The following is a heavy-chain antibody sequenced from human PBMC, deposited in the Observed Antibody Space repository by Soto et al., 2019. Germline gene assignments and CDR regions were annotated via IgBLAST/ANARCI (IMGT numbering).Heavy chain of an antibody. CDR3: VRGGNPYHYATSGPGTFDK. D-gene: IGHD1-26*01. CDR1: GDSVSSGDSY. J-gene: IGHJ4*02. V-gene: IGHV4-30-4*01. CDR2: TSFSGYT. Sequence: QVQLQESGPGLVKPSQTLSLTCRVSGDSVSSGDSYWSWIRQPPGKALEWIGYTSFSGYTSYSRSLKNRVTISVDMSKSQFALRLTSVTAADTAVYYCVRGGNPYHYATSGPGTFDKWGQGTLVSVSS.